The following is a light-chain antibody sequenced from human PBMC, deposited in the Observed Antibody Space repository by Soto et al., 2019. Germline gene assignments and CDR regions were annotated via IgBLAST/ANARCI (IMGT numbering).Light chain of an antibody. CDR2: AAS. CDR3: QKNNSAPWT. CDR1: QGISNY. J-gene: IGKJ1*01. Sequence: DIQMTQSPSSLSTSVGDRVTITCRASQGISNYLAWYQQKPGKVPKLLIYAASTLQSGVPSRFSGSGSGTDFTLTISILQPEDVATYYRQKNNSAPWTFGQGTKVEIK. V-gene: IGKV1-27*01.